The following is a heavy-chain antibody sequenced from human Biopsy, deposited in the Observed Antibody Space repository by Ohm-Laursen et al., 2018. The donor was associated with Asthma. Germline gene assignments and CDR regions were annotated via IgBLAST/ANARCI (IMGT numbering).Heavy chain of an antibody. D-gene: IGHD6-19*01. CDR1: GFTFGGYA. V-gene: IGHV3-20*01. CDR2: INWNGGST. Sequence: SLRLSCAASGFTFGGYAMSWARQAPGKGLDWVSGINWNGGSTGYADSVKGRFTISRDNAKNSLYLQMNSLRAEDTALYHCGRDMGGFGSGWFPVEFWGQGTLVTVSS. J-gene: IGHJ4*02. CDR3: GRDMGGFGSGWFPVEF.